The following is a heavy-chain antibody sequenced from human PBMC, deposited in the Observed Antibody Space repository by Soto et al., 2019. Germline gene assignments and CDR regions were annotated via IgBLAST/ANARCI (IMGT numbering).Heavy chain of an antibody. CDR3: AKDKQIVVVGGAFDL. Sequence: GGSLRLSCAASGFTFDDYAMHWVRQAPGKGLEWVSGISWNSGSIGYADSVKGRFTISRDNAKNSLYLQMNSLRAEDTALYYCAKDKQIVVVGGAFDLWGQGTMVTVSS. CDR2: ISWNSGSI. CDR1: GFTFDDYA. V-gene: IGHV3-9*01. J-gene: IGHJ3*01. D-gene: IGHD3-22*01.